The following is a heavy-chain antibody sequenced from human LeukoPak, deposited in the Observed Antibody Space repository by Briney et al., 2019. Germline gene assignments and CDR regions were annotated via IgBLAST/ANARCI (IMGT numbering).Heavy chain of an antibody. Sequence: EASVKVSCKASGYTFTGYYMHWVRQAPGQGLEWMGWINPNSGGTNYAQKFQGRVTMTRDTSISTAYMELSRLRSDDTAVYYCARGLGDIAAAGTSLSNFYYYYGMDVWGQGTTVTVSS. CDR2: INPNSGGT. D-gene: IGHD6-13*01. CDR1: GYTFTGYY. CDR3: ARGLGDIAAAGTSLSNFYYYYGMDV. J-gene: IGHJ6*02. V-gene: IGHV1-2*02.